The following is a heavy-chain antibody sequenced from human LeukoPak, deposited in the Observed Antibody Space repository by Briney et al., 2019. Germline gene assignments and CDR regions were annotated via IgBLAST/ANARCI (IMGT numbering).Heavy chain of an antibody. J-gene: IGHJ5*02. CDR1: GGSISSYY. CDR2: IYYSGST. Sequence: SETLSLTCTVSGGSISSYYWSWIRQPPGKGLEWTGYIYYSGSTNYNPSLKSRVTISVDTSKNQFSLKLSSVTAADTAVYYCARGLGYCSSTSCYGLYNWFDPWGQGTLVTVSS. V-gene: IGHV4-59*01. D-gene: IGHD2-2*01. CDR3: ARGLGYCSSTSCYGLYNWFDP.